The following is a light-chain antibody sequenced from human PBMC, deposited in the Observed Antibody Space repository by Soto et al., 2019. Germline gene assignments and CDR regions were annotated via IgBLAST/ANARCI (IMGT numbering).Light chain of an antibody. CDR3: GSYASSLYV. V-gene: IGLV2-14*01. Sequence: QSVLTQPASVSGSPGQSITISCTGTSSDVGGYDYVSWYQQHPGKAPNLMIYEVANRPSGFSNRFSGSKSGNTASLTISGLQAEDEDDYYCGSYASSLYVFGTGTKVTVL. J-gene: IGLJ1*01. CDR2: EVA. CDR1: SSDVGGYDY.